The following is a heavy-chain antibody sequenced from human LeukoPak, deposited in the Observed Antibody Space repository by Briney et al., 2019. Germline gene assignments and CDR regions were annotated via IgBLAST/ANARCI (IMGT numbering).Heavy chain of an antibody. CDR2: ISGSGGGT. CDR1: GITLSNYG. J-gene: IGHJ4*02. V-gene: IGHV3-23*01. D-gene: IGHD3-22*01. CDR3: AKRGVVIRVILVGFHKEAYYFDS. Sequence: GGSLRLSCAVSGITLSNYGMSWVRQAPGRGLEWVAGISGSGGGTNYADSVRGRFTISRDNSKNTLYLQMNSLRAEDTAVYFCAKRGVVIRVILVGFHKEAYYFDSWGQGALVTVSS.